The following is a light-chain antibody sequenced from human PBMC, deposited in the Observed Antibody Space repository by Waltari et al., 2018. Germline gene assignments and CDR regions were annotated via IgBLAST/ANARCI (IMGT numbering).Light chain of an antibody. CDR1: QDITNW. V-gene: IGKV1D-16*01. CDR2: DAS. CDR3: QHYKNYPVT. J-gene: IGKJ4*01. Sequence: DIQMTQSPSSLSASVGDRVTITCLASQDITNWLAWYQQKPQKAPKSLIYDASTLQSGVPSRFSGSGSGTDFTLTITNLQPEDSATYYCQHYKNYPVTFGGGTKVEIK.